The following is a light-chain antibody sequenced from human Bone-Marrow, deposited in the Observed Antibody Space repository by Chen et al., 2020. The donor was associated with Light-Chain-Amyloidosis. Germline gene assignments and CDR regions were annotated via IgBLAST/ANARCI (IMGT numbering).Light chain of an antibody. V-gene: IGLV2-14*01. J-gene: IGLJ1*01. Sequence: QSALPQPASVLGSPGQSITISCIGTSSDVGGDNHVSWYQQHPDKAPKLMIYEVTNRPSWVPNRFSGSKSDNTASLTISGLQTEDEADYFCSSYTITNTLVFGSGTRVTVL. CDR2: EVT. CDR3: SSYTITNTLV. CDR1: SSDVGGDNH.